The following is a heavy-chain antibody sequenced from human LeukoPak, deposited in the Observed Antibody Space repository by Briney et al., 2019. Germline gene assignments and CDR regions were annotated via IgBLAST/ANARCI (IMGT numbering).Heavy chain of an antibody. CDR1: GFTFSSYW. CDR2: INSDGSST. D-gene: IGHD6-19*01. V-gene: IGHV3-74*01. Sequence: GGSLRLSCAASGFTFSSYWMHWVRQAPGKGLVWVSRINSDGSSTSYADSVKGRFTISRDNAKNSLYLQMNSLRAEDTAVYYCARPDVAYSSGRPLDYWGQGTLVTVSS. J-gene: IGHJ4*02. CDR3: ARPDVAYSSGRPLDY.